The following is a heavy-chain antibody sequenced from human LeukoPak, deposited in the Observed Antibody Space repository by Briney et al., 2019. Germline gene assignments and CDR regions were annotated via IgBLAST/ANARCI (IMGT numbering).Heavy chain of an antibody. CDR2: ISGTGGSI. Sequence: QTGGSLRLSCAASEFTFSRYAMSWVRQAPGKGLEWVSTISGTGGSIYYADSVKGRFTISRDNAKNSLYLQMNSLRAEDTAVYYCARRGVLWFGELFYYGMDVWGQGTTVTVSS. V-gene: IGHV3-23*01. J-gene: IGHJ6*02. D-gene: IGHD3-10*01. CDR1: EFTFSRYA. CDR3: ARRGVLWFGELFYYGMDV.